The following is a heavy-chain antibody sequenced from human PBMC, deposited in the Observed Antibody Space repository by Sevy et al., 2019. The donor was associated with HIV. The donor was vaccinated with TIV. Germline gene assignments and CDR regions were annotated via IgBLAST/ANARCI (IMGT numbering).Heavy chain of an antibody. D-gene: IGHD3-16*01. CDR3: ARMRNLGEPSDP. Sequence: ASVKVSCKPSGYTFTTFGINWVRQAPGQGLEWMAWINIYNGNTIYAQNLQGRDTLTRDTSTNTAYMELRSLTSDDTAVYYCARMRNLGEPSDPWGQGALVTVSS. J-gene: IGHJ5*02. V-gene: IGHV1-18*01. CDR1: GYTFTTFG. CDR2: INIYNGNT.